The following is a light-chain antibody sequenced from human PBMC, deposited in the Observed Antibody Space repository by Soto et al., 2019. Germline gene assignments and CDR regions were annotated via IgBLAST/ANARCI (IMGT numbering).Light chain of an antibody. CDR2: DNS. Sequence: QSVLRQPPSVSAAPGQKVAISCSGSSSNIGNNYVSWYQQLPGTAPKLLIYDNSKRPSGIPDRFSGSKSGTSATLGITGLQTGDEADYFCGTWDSSLSAVVFGGGTKLTVL. J-gene: IGLJ2*01. V-gene: IGLV1-51*01. CDR3: GTWDSSLSAVV. CDR1: SSNIGNNY.